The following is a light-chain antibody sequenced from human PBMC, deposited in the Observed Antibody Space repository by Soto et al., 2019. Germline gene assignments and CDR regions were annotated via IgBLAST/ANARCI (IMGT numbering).Light chain of an antibody. V-gene: IGLV2-23*01. CDR1: DVGTYGV. J-gene: IGLJ1*01. CDR2: DGT. Sequence: HFALAQPSSLSGAPGQSITISCSDVGTYGVVSWYQQHPGKVPKLMIYDGTQRPSAVSDRFSGSKSANTASLTISGLQAEDEADYYCSLDAGPNTYVFGTGTKVTVL. CDR3: SLDAGPNTYV.